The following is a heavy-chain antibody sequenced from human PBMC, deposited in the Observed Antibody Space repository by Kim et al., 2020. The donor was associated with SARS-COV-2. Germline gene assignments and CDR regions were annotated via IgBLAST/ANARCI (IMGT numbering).Heavy chain of an antibody. CDR2: ISAYNCNT. CDR3: ARGRYYYGSGSYYNEDY. J-gene: IGHJ4*02. Sequence: ASVKVSCKASGYTFTSYGISWVRQAPGQGLEWMGWISAYNCNTNYAQKLQGRVTMTTDTSTSTAYMELRSLRSDDTAVYYCARGRYYYGSGSYYNEDYWGQGTLVTVSS. CDR1: GYTFTSYG. V-gene: IGHV1-18*01. D-gene: IGHD3-10*01.